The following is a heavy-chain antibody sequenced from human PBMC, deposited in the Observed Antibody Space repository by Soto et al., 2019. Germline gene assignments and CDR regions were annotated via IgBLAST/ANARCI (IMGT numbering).Heavy chain of an antibody. CDR1: GFAFSSYA. V-gene: IGHV3-23*01. D-gene: IGHD6-6*01. J-gene: IGHJ4*02. CDR3: AKSSTNEMYYFDY. Sequence: EVQLLESGGGLVQPGGSLRLSCAASGFAFSSYAMSWVRQAPGKGLEWVSAISGSGGSTYYADSVKGRFTISRDNSKNTLYLQMNSLRAEDTAVYYCAKSSTNEMYYFDYWGQGTLVTVSS. CDR2: ISGSGGST.